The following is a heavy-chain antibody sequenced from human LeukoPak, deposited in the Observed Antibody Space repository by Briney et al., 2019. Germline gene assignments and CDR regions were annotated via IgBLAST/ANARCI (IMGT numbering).Heavy chain of an antibody. D-gene: IGHD3-16*01. Sequence: GGSLRLSCAASGFTFSSYGMHWVRQAPGKGLEWVAFIRYDGSNKYYADSVKGRFTISRDNSKNTLYLQMNSLRAEDTAVYYCAEDLGFLATRSVDYWGQGTLITVSS. J-gene: IGHJ4*02. CDR3: AEDLGFLATRSVDY. CDR1: GFTFSSYG. V-gene: IGHV3-30*02. CDR2: IRYDGSNK.